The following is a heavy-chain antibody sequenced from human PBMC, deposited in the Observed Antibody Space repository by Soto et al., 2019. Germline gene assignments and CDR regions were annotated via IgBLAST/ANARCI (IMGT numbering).Heavy chain of an antibody. Sequence: PGESLKISCKGSGYSFSTYSIGWVRQMPGKGLEWMGNIFSSDSNARYSPSFQGQVTISVDRSINTAFLQWSSLKASDTAMYYCATWRGSSWFDHWGQGTLVPVSS. CDR1: GYSFSTYS. J-gene: IGHJ5*02. CDR2: IFSSDSNA. CDR3: ATWRGSSWFDH. D-gene: IGHD6-13*01. V-gene: IGHV5-51*01.